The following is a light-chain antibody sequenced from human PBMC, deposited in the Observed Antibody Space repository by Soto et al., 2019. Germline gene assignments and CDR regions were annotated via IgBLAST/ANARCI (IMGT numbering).Light chain of an antibody. CDR3: CSYSGSNTWL. CDR1: SSDVGGYNY. Sequence: QSALTQPRSVSGSPGQSVTISCTGTSSDVGGYNYVSWYQQHPGKAPKLMIYDVSKRPSGFHNRFSAPKSVITASLTISWLXXEEEADYYCCSYSGSNTWLFGTGTKVTVL. V-gene: IGLV2-11*01. J-gene: IGLJ1*01. CDR2: DVS.